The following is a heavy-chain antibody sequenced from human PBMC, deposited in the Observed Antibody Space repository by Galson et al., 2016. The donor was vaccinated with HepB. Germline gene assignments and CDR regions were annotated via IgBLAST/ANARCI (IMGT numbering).Heavy chain of an antibody. CDR3: ARGREFIAVTGSRWFDP. D-gene: IGHD6-19*01. CDR2: ISGSNSYI. Sequence: SLRLSCAASGFTFSSYSMNWVRQAPGKGLEWVSSISGSNSYIYYADSVKGRFTISRDNAKNSLYLQMNSLRAEDTAVYYCARGREFIAVTGSRWFDPWGQGTLVTTSS. CDR1: GFTFSSYS. V-gene: IGHV3-21*01. J-gene: IGHJ5*02.